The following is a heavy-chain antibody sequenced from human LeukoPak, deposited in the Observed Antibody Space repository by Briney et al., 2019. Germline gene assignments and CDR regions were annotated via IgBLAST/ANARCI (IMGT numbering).Heavy chain of an antibody. D-gene: IGHD6-25*01. CDR1: GGSSSSSTYY. V-gene: IGHV4-39*01. J-gene: IGHJ4*02. Sequence: KPSETLSLTCTVSGGSSSSSTYYWGWIRQPPGKGLEWIGTIYYRGNTYYNPPLKSRITISVDTSKNRFSLNLNSVTAADTAVYYCARPPVAAPTSYFDYWGQGILVTVSS. CDR3: ARPPVAAPTSYFDY. CDR2: IYYRGNT.